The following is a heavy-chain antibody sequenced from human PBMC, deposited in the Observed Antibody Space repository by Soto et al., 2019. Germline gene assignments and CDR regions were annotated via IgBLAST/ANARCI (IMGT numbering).Heavy chain of an antibody. J-gene: IGHJ4*02. CDR2: PDHSGGT. CDR1: GDSISSGGYS. V-gene: IGHV4-30-2*01. D-gene: IGHD3-22*01. CDR3: ARDSLSGYYFDY. Sequence: QLQLQESGSGLVKPSQTLSLTCVVSGDSISSGGYSWNWIRQPPGKGLEWIGHPDHSGGTIYNPSLDSRVTISVDKSKNQLSLRLTSVTAADRAVYYCARDSLSGYYFDYWGQGTLVTVSS.